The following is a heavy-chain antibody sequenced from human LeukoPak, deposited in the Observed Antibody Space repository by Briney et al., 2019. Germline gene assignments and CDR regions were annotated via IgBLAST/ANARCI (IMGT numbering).Heavy chain of an antibody. Sequence: HPGGSLRLSCGASGFTFGTYWMHWVRQAPGKGLVWVLGINSDGGTTTYADSVKGRFTISRDNAKNTLYLQMNNLRAEDTAIYYCATDSYVSGSYYRLFYWGQGTLVTVSS. J-gene: IGHJ4*02. D-gene: IGHD3-10*01. V-gene: IGHV3-74*01. CDR1: GFTFGTYW. CDR3: ATDSYVSGSYYRLFY. CDR2: INSDGGTT.